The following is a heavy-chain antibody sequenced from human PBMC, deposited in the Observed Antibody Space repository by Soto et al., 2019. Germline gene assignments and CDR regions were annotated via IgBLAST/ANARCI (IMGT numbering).Heavy chain of an antibody. V-gene: IGHV4-59*08. CDR1: GGSISSYY. D-gene: IGHD4-17*01. CDR3: ARLFAGPYGDYVDY. J-gene: IGHJ4*02. Sequence: PSETLSLTCTVSGGSISSYYWSWIRQPPGKGLEWIGYIYYSGSTNYNPSLKSRVTISVDTSKNQFSLKLSSVTAADTAVYYCARLFAGPYGDYVDYWGQGTLVTVSS. CDR2: IYYSGST.